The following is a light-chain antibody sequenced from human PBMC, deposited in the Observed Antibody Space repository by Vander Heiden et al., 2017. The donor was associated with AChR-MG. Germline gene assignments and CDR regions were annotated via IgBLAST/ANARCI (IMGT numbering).Light chain of an antibody. CDR1: QGISNS. CDR3: QQYDSSPRT. V-gene: IGKV1-NL1*01. Sequence: DIQMTQSPSSLSASVGDGVTIACRASQGISNSLAWYQQKPGKAPKLLIYGASKLESGVPSRFSGSGVGSGYTLTISSLQPEDFATYYCQQYDSSPRTFGQGTKVEIK. J-gene: IGKJ1*01. CDR2: GAS.